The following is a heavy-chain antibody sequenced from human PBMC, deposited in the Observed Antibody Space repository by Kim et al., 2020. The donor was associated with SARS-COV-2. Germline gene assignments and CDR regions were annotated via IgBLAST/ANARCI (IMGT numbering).Heavy chain of an antibody. CDR1: GYTFTSYG. D-gene: IGHD2-2*01. CDR2: ISAYNGNT. V-gene: IGHV1-18*04. Sequence: ASVKVSCKASGYTFTSYGISWVRQAPGQGLEWMGWISAYNGNTNYAQKLQGRVTMTTDTSTSTAYMELRSLRSDDTAVYYCVRDRYIVVVPARGGRENYYYYGMDVWGQGTTVTVSS. J-gene: IGHJ6*02. CDR3: VRDRYIVVVPARGGRENYYYYGMDV.